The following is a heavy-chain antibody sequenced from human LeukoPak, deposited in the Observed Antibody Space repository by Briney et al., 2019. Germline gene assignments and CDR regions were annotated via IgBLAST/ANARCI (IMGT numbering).Heavy chain of an antibody. V-gene: IGHV4-39*07. CDR3: ARANYYDSSGYSRGAFDI. D-gene: IGHD3-22*01. Sequence: SETLSLTCTVSGGSISSSSYYWGWIRQPPGKGLEWIGSIYYSGSTYYNPSLKSRVTISVDTSKKQFSLKLSSVTAADTAVYYCARANYYDSSGYSRGAFDIWGQGTMVTVSS. CDR2: IYYSGST. J-gene: IGHJ3*02. CDR1: GGSISSSSYY.